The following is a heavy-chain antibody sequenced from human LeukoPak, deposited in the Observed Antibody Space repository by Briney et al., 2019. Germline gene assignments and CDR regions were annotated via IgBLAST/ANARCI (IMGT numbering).Heavy chain of an antibody. CDR2: ISGTGDVT. V-gene: IGHV3-23*01. CDR3: AKACTTAARQPFDS. D-gene: IGHD6-6*01. Sequence: GGSLRLSCAASRFAFSSYSMSWVRQAPGKGLEWISVISGTGDVTVYADSVKGRFTISRDNSKNTLDLQMTSLIAEDTAIYHCAKACTTAARQPFDSWGQGTLVTVSS. J-gene: IGHJ4*02. CDR1: RFAFSSYS.